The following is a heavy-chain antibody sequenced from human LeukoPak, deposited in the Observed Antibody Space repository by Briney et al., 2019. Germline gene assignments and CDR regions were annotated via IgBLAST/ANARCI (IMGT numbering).Heavy chain of an antibody. CDR2: IYYTGST. J-gene: IGHJ3*02. D-gene: IGHD3-9*01. Sequence: SETLSLTCTVSGGSISSNSYYWGWIRQPPGKGLEWIGSIYYTGSTYYNPSLKSRVTISVDTSKNQFSLKLRSVTAADTAVYYCARTYYDILTGYSPAGAFDIWGQGTMVTVSS. CDR3: ARTYYDILTGYSPAGAFDI. V-gene: IGHV4-39*01. CDR1: GGSISSNSYY.